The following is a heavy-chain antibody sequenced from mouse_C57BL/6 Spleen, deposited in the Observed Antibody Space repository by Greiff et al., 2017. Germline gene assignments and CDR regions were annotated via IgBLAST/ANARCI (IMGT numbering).Heavy chain of an antibody. CDR2: IDPENGDT. V-gene: IGHV14-4*01. J-gene: IGHJ4*01. CDR3: TSYYYGSTLYAMDY. Sequence: VQLKQSGAELVRPGASVKLSCTASGFNIKDDYMHWVKQRPEQGLEWIGWIDPENGDTEYASKFQGKATITADTSSNTAYLQLSSLTSEDTAVDYCTSYYYGSTLYAMDYWGQGTSVTVSS. D-gene: IGHD1-1*01. CDR1: GFNIKDDY.